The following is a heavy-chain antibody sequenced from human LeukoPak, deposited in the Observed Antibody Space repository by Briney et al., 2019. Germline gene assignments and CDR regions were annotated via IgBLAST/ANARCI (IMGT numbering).Heavy chain of an antibody. CDR2: IRSKAYGGTT. CDR3: AELGITMIGGV. CDR1: GFTFGDYA. Sequence: GGSLRLSCTASGFTFGDYAMSWFRQAPGKGLERVGFIRSKAYGGTTEYAASVKGRFTISRDDSKSIAYLQMNSLRAEDTAVYYCAELGITMIGGVWGKGTTVTISS. J-gene: IGHJ6*04. V-gene: IGHV3-49*03. D-gene: IGHD3-10*02.